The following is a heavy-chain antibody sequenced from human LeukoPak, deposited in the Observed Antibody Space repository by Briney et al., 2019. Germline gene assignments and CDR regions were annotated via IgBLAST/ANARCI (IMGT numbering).Heavy chain of an antibody. CDR3: ASRAGYTGSWSAFDY. V-gene: IGHV3-7*05. J-gene: IGHJ4*02. CDR1: TLTLNNYW. CDR2: IKQDGSEK. D-gene: IGHD6-13*01. Sequence: PGGSLRLSCTASTLTLNNYWMSWVRQAPGKGLEWVANIKQDGSEKYHVDSVKGRFTISRDNAKNSLYLQMNNLRAEDTAVYYCASRAGYTGSWSAFDYWGQGTLVTVSS.